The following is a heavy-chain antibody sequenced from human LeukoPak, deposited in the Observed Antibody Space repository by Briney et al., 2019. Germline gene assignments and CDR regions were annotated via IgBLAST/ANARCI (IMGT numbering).Heavy chain of an antibody. CDR2: INPNSGVT. D-gene: IGHD6-13*01. V-gene: IGHV1-2*06. J-gene: IGHJ5*02. CDR1: GYTGTDYD. Sequence: SVTVSCKDSGYTGTDYDMHWVRLAADLWFAWLGLINPNSGVTNYAQKFQGRGTMTRDTSISTAYMELSRLRSDDTAVYYCAREGSSSWYTSWFDPWGQGTLVTVSS. CDR3: AREGSSSWYTSWFDP.